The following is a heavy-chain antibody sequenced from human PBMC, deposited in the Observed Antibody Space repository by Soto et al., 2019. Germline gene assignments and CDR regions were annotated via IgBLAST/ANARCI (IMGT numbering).Heavy chain of an antibody. CDR2: IYWDDDK. CDR1: GFSLNTSGVG. D-gene: IGHD4-17*01. V-gene: IGHV2-5*02. Sequence: QITLKESGPTLVKPTQTLTLTCTFSGFSLNTSGVGVGWIRQPPGKALEWLALIYWDDDKRYSPSLKSRLTITKATSKNQVVLTMTNMDPVDTATYYCAHRSGRGDYGYYMDVWGKGTTVTVSS. J-gene: IGHJ6*03. CDR3: AHRSGRGDYGYYMDV.